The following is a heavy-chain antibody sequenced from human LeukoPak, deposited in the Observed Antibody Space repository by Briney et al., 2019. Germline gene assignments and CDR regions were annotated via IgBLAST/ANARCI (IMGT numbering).Heavy chain of an antibody. CDR3: AREDGSGWYSTPTSNWFDP. J-gene: IGHJ5*02. D-gene: IGHD6-19*01. Sequence: GGSLRLSCAASGFTLSSYWMSWVRQAPGKGLEWVANIKQDGSEKYYVDSVKGRFTISRDNAKNSLYLQMNSLRAEDTAVYYCAREDGSGWYSTPTSNWFDPWGQGTLVTVSS. V-gene: IGHV3-7*01. CDR1: GFTLSSYW. CDR2: IKQDGSEK.